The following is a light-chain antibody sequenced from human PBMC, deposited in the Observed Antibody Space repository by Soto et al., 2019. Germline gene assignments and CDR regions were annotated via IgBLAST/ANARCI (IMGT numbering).Light chain of an antibody. J-gene: IGLJ2*01. Sequence: QSVLTQPASVSGSPGQSITISCTGTSGDVGSYNLVSWYQQHPGKAPKLMIYEVSQRPSGVSNRFSGSKSGNTASLTISGLQAEDEAAYYCCSYAGTSNVVFGGGTKLTVL. CDR1: SGDVGSYNL. V-gene: IGLV2-23*02. CDR3: CSYAGTSNVV. CDR2: EVS.